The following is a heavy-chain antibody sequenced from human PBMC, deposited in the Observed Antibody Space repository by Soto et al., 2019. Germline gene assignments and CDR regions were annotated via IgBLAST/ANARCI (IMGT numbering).Heavy chain of an antibody. D-gene: IGHD4-17*01. J-gene: IGHJ4*02. V-gene: IGHV1-8*01. CDR1: GYTFTSYD. CDR3: ALTLYGDNGDS. Sequence: QVQLVQSGAEVKKPGASVKVSCKASGYTFTSYDINWVRQATGQGLEWMGWMNPNSGNTGYAQKLQGRVTMTRNTSISTAYVELRSLRSEDTALYYCALTLYGDNGDSWGQGTLVSVSS. CDR2: MNPNSGNT.